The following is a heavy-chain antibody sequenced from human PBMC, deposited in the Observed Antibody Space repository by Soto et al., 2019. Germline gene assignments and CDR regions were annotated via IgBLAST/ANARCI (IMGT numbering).Heavy chain of an antibody. CDR1: GGSISSYY. V-gene: IGHV4-59*01. CDR2: IYYSGST. Sequence: QVQLQESGPGLVKPSETLSLTCTVSGGSISSYYWSWIRQPPGKGLEWIGYIYYSGSTNYNPSLKRRVNISVDTSKNQSSLKLSSVTAADTAVYYCARGFSARTQTYYFDYWGQGTLVTVSS. J-gene: IGHJ4*02. D-gene: IGHD3-3*01. CDR3: ARGFSARTQTYYFDY.